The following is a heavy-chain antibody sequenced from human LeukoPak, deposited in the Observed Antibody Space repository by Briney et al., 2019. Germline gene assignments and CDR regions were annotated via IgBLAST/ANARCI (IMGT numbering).Heavy chain of an antibody. CDR1: GFTFSGSA. CDR2: IRSRANNYVT. J-gene: IGHJ4*02. D-gene: IGHD5-18*01. CDR3: ASLVVDTAMAFDY. V-gene: IGHV3-73*01. Sequence: GGSLRLSCAASGFTFSGSALHWVRQASGKGLEWIGRIRSRANNYVTTYAASVKGRFTISRDDSKNTAYLQMDSLKTEDTAVYCCASLVVDTAMAFDYWGQGTLVTVSS.